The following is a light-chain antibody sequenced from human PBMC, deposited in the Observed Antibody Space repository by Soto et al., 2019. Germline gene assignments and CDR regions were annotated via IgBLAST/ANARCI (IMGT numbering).Light chain of an antibody. CDR3: QQDSSWPLT. J-gene: IGKJ4*01. V-gene: IGKV3-15*01. Sequence: EIVMTQSPATLSVSPGERATLSCRATQSVSTKLAWYQQKPGQAPRLLIYGASTGATGIPARFSGSGSGTEFPLIISSLQAEDFAGYYCQQDSSWPLTFGGGTKVEIK. CDR1: QSVSTK. CDR2: GAS.